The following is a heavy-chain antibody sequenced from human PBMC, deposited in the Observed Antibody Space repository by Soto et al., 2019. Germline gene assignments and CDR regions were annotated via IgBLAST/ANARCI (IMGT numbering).Heavy chain of an antibody. J-gene: IGHJ4*02. CDR1: GFTFSSYG. V-gene: IGHV3-33*01. CDR3: ARVPYYYDSSGYYPVDWDFDY. CDR2: IWYDGSNK. Sequence: PGGSLRLSCAASGFTFSSYGMHWVRQAPGKGLEWVAVIWYDGSNKYYADSVKGRFTISRDNSKNTRYLQMNSLRAEDTAVYYCARVPYYYDSSGYYPVDWDFDYWGQGTLVTVSS. D-gene: IGHD3-22*01.